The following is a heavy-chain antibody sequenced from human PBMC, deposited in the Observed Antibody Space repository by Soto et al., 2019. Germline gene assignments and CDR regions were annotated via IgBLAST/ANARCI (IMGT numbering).Heavy chain of an antibody. CDR2: IYPGDSDA. CDR3: ARFGDILTGYSHGMDV. V-gene: IGHV5-51*03. Sequence: GESLKVSCKGSGYRFATYWIGWVRQMPGKGLEWMGIIYPGDSDARYSPSFQGQVTISADKSISTASLQWSSRKASDTAMYYCARFGDILTGYSHGMDVWAQGTTVTVSS. D-gene: IGHD3-9*01. CDR1: GYRFATYW. J-gene: IGHJ6*02.